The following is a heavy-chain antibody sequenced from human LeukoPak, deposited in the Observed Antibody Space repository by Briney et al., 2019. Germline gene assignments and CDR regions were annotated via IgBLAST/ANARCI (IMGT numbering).Heavy chain of an antibody. D-gene: IGHD1-1*01. J-gene: IGHJ4*02. CDR3: ASEGTTGTTWGPDY. V-gene: IGHV3-23*01. CDR1: GFTFSSYA. CDR2: ISGSGGRI. Sequence: PGGSLRLSCAASGFTFSSYAMSWVRQAPGKGLEWVSAISGSGGRIYYGASVKGRFTISRDNSKNTLYLQMNSLRAEDTAVYYCASEGTTGTTWGPDYWGQGTLVTVSS.